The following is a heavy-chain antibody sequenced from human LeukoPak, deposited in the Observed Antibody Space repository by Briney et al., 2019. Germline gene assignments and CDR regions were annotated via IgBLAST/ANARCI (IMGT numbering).Heavy chain of an antibody. Sequence: PGGSLRLSCAASGFTFSSYAMHWVRQAPGKGLEWVAVISYDGSNKYYADSVKGRFTISRDNSKNTLYLQMNSLRAEDTAVYYCARDESREMATITYYYYYGMDVWGQGTTVTVSS. D-gene: IGHD5-24*01. J-gene: IGHJ6*02. CDR1: GFTFSSYA. CDR2: ISYDGSNK. V-gene: IGHV3-30-3*01. CDR3: ARDESREMATITYYYYYGMDV.